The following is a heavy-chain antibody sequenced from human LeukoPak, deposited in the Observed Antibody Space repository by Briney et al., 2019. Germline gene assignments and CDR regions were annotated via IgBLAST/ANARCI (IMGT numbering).Heavy chain of an antibody. CDR2: ILYDGSNK. D-gene: IGHD6-13*01. CDR1: EFTLSSYA. CDR3: AKDTDGAAAGTTWGH. Sequence: GGSLRLSCAASEFTLSSYAMHWVRQAPGKGLEWVAVILYDGSNKHYADSVKGRFTISRDNSKNTLYLQMNSLRAEDTAVYYCAKDTDGAAAGTTWGHWGQGTLVTVSS. J-gene: IGHJ4*02. V-gene: IGHV3-30-3*01.